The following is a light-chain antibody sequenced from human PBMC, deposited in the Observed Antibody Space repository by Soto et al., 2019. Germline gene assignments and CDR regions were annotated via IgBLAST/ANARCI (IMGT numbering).Light chain of an antibody. J-gene: IGLJ1*01. CDR3: SSYTTAFFYV. CDR2: GVT. V-gene: IGLV2-14*01. Sequence: QSVLTQPASVSGSPGQSITISCTGSSSDIGAFNYVAWYQQHPGKAPKLIIHGVTNRPSGVSSRFSGSKSDYTASLTISGLQAEDEVDYYCSSYTTAFFYVFGTGTKLTVL. CDR1: SSDIGAFNY.